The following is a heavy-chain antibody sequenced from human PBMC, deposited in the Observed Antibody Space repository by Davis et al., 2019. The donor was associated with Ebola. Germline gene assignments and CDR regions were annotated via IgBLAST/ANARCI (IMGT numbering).Heavy chain of an antibody. CDR3: ARGDSRTYSYAFDS. V-gene: IGHV4-59*01. D-gene: IGHD5-18*01. J-gene: IGHJ4*02. Sequence: GSLRLSCAASGFTFINYWMHWVRQAPGKGLEWIGYMAYYGSATYSSSLRSRVSISIDKSKNQFSLELASVTTADTAVYYCARGDSRTYSYAFDSWGQGTLVTVSS. CDR2: MAYYGSA. CDR1: GFTFINYW.